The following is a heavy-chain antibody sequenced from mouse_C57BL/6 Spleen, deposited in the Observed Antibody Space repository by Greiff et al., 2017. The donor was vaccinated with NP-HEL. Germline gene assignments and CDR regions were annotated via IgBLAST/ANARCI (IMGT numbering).Heavy chain of an antibody. CDR3: ARGYYAMDY. CDR2: ISSGSSTI. Sequence: EVQVVESGGGLVKPGGSLKLSCAASGFTFRDYGMHWVRQAPEKGLEWVAYISSGSSTIYYADTVKGRFTISRDNAKNTLFLQMTSLRSEDTAMYYCARGYYAMDYWGQGTSVTVSS. CDR1: GFTFRDYG. J-gene: IGHJ4*01. V-gene: IGHV5-17*01.